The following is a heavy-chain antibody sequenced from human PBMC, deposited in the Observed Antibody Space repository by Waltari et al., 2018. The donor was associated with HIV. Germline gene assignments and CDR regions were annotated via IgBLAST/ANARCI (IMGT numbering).Heavy chain of an antibody. CDR3: ARLGAAGGSSWSNDAFDI. D-gene: IGHD6-13*01. J-gene: IGHJ3*02. CDR1: GYSFTSYW. V-gene: IGHV5-51*01. CDR2: IYPGDSDT. Sequence: EVQLVQSGAEVKKPGESLKISCKGSGYSFTSYWIGWVRQMPGKGLEWMGIIYPGDSDTRYSPSFQGQVTISADKSISTAYLQWSSLKASDTAMYYCARLGAAGGSSWSNDAFDIWGQGTMVTVSS.